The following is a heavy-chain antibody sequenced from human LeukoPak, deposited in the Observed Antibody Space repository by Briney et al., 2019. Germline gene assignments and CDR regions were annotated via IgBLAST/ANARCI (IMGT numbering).Heavy chain of an antibody. CDR2: IYYSGST. J-gene: IGHJ4*02. D-gene: IGHD3-22*01. CDR1: GGSISRYY. V-gene: IGHV4-59*08. Sequence: PSEPLSLTCTVSGGSISRYYWSWIRQPPGKGLEWIGYIYYSGSTNYNPSLKSRVSISVDTSKNQFSLYLSSVTAADTAVYYCARRAFSSGYYYFDYWGQGTLVTVSS. CDR3: ARRAFSSGYYYFDY.